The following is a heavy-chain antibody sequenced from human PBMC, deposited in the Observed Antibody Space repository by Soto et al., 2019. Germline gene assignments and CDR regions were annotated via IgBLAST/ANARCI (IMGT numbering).Heavy chain of an antibody. D-gene: IGHD6-6*01. CDR3: ARCVGAARPDWCDP. Sequence: WVSQDPGQGLEWMGWISPNNGSTNYAQKLQGRVTMTTDTSTSTAYMELRSLRSDDTAVYYCARCVGAARPDWCDPWGQGPLVTVS. CDR2: ISPNNGST. J-gene: IGHJ5*02. V-gene: IGHV1-18*01.